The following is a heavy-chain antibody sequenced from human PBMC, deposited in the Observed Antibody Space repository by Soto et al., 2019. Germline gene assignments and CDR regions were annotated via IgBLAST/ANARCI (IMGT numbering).Heavy chain of an antibody. J-gene: IGHJ4*02. D-gene: IGHD2-2*01. Sequence: EVQLLESGGGLVQPGGSLRLSCAASGFTFSSYAMSWVRQAPGKGLEWVSAISGSGGSTYYADSVKGRFTISRDNSKNTLYLQMNSLRAEDTAVYYCAKVPYCSSTSCYPPDYWGQGTLVTVSS. V-gene: IGHV3-23*01. CDR1: GFTFSSYA. CDR2: ISGSGGST. CDR3: AKVPYCSSTSCYPPDY.